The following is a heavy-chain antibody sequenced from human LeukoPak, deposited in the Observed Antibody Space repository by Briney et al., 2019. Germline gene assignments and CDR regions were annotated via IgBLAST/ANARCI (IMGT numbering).Heavy chain of an antibody. CDR3: ARALAAAARRRAAMMGD. Sequence: GASVKVSCKASGYTFTRFYIHWVRQAPGQGLEWMGIINPSGGSGNNAQKFQGRVTMTRDMSTSTVYMELSSLRSEDTAVYYCARALAAAARRRAAMMGDWGQGTLVTVSS. J-gene: IGHJ4*02. V-gene: IGHV1-46*01. D-gene: IGHD6-13*01. CDR1: GYTFTRFY. CDR2: INPSGGSG.